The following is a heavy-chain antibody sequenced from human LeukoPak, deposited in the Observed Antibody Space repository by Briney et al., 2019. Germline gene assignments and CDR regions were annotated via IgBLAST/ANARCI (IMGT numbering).Heavy chain of an antibody. CDR3: ATRPAVAGTTNWYFDV. CDR2: FNGTGGSR. V-gene: IGHV3-23*01. J-gene: IGHJ2*01. D-gene: IGHD6-19*01. CDR1: GLPFGNQA. Sequence: PGASLTLPRAPSGLPFGNQAIRWPRHARGKGLECLSAFNGTGGSRYYADAVKGRFTVSRHNSKNTLYLQMNSLRAEDAAVYYCATRPAVAGTTNWYFDVWGRGTLVTVSS.